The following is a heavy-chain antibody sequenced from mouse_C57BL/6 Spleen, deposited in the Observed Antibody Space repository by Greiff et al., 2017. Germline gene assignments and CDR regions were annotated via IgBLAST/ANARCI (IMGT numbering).Heavy chain of an antibody. Sequence: VQLKESGPELVKPGDSVKISCKASGYSFTGYFMNWVMQSPGKSLEWIGRINPYDGDTFYNQKFKGKATLTVDKSSSTAHMELRSLTSEDSAVYYCAREGYGICGVGCWGQGASVTVSS. D-gene: IGHD2-2*01. V-gene: IGHV1-20*01. CDR2: INPYDGDT. CDR3: AREGYGICGVGC. J-gene: IGHJ4*01. CDR1: GYSFTGYF.